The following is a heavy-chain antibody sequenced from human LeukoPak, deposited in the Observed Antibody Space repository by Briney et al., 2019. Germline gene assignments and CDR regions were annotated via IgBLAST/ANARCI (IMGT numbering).Heavy chain of an antibody. J-gene: IGHJ3*02. V-gene: IGHV4-34*01. CDR3: ARVRLRIVVTDAFDI. CDR2: INHSGST. CDR1: GVSFSGYY. D-gene: IGHD3-22*01. Sequence: SETLSLTCAVYGVSFSGYYWRWVRQAPGKGLEWIGEINHSGSTNYNPSLKSRVTISVDTSKNQFSLKLSSVTAADTAVYYCARVRLRIVVTDAFDIWGQGTMVTVSS.